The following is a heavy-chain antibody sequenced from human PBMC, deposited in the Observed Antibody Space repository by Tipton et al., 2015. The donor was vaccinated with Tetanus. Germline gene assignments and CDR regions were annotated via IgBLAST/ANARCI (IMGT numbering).Heavy chain of an antibody. Sequence: QSGAEVKKPGASVKVSCKAAGYTFTGNYLQWVRQAPGQGLEWMGWINPDSGGTNSAQKFQGRVTMTRDTSISTVYMELSRLRSDDTAVYYCARAGPQATFGVKYGMDVWGQGTTVTVSS. CDR2: INPDSGGT. D-gene: IGHD3-3*01. V-gene: IGHV1-2*02. CDR3: ARAGPQATFGVKYGMDV. CDR1: GYTFTGNY. J-gene: IGHJ6*02.